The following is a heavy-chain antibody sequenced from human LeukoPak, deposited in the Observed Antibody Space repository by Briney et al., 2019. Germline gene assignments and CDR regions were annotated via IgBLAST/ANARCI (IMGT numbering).Heavy chain of an antibody. D-gene: IGHD3-9*01. CDR3: ARDILTGYYQD. J-gene: IGHJ4*02. CDR1: GFTFSSFG. Sequence: GKSLRLSCAASGFTFSSFGMHWVRQAPGKGLEWVAIIWYDGSNQYYADSVKGRFTVSRDNSKNTLYLQMNSLRAEDTAAYYCARDILTGYYQDWGQGTLVIVSS. CDR2: IWYDGSNQ. V-gene: IGHV3-33*01.